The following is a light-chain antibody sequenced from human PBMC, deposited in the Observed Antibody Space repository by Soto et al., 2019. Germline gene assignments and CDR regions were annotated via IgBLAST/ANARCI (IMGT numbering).Light chain of an antibody. Sequence: GDRVTITCRASQSIRTSLAWYQQKSGKAPNLLIYEASSLESGVPSRFSGSAFGTEFTLTISSLQPDDFATYYCQQYDIYPWTFGQGTKVEI. CDR2: EAS. J-gene: IGKJ1*01. V-gene: IGKV1-5*01. CDR3: QQYDIYPWT. CDR1: QSIRTS.